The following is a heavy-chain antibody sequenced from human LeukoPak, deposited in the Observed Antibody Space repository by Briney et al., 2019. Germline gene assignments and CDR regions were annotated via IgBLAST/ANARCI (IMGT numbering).Heavy chain of an antibody. CDR2: IYYSGST. Sequence: SQTLSLTCTVSGGSISNGGYYWSWIRQHPGKGLEWIGYIYYSGSTYYNPSLKSRVTISVDTSKNQFSLKLSSVTAADTAVYYCARVVHHQLLFYWFDPWGQGTLVTVSS. J-gene: IGHJ5*02. D-gene: IGHD2-2*01. V-gene: IGHV4-31*03. CDR1: GGSISNGGYY. CDR3: ARVVHHQLLFYWFDP.